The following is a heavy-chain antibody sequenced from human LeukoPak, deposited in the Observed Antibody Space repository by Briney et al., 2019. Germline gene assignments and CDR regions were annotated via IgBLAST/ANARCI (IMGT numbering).Heavy chain of an antibody. CDR3: ARDSSGTVKFDY. CDR2: ISGSGGST. Sequence: GGSLRLSCAASGFTFSSYAMSWVRQAPGKGLEWVSAISGSGGSTYYADSVKGRFTISRDNAKNSLYLQMNSLRAEDTAVYYCARDSSGTVKFDYWGQGTLVTVSS. D-gene: IGHD6-19*01. CDR1: GFTFSSYA. J-gene: IGHJ4*02. V-gene: IGHV3-23*01.